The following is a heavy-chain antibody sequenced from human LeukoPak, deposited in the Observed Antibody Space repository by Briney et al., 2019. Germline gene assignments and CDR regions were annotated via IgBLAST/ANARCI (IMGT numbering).Heavy chain of an antibody. V-gene: IGHV3-53*01. CDR2: IYSNGNT. Sequence: GSLRLSCAASEFSVSSNYMTWVRQAPGKGLEWVSIIYSNGNTYYADSVKGGFTISRDNSKNTVYLQMNSLRVEDTAVYYCARPFSGSYGYWGQGTLVTVSS. CDR3: ARPFSGSYGY. D-gene: IGHD1-26*01. CDR1: EFSVSSNY. J-gene: IGHJ4*02.